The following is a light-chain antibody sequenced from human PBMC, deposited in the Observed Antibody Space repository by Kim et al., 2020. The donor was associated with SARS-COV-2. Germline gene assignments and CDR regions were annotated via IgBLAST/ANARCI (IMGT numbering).Light chain of an antibody. CDR3: KQYGSSPPQYS. V-gene: IGKV3-20*01. Sequence: EIVLTQSPGTLSLSPGERATLSCRASQSVSSSYLAWYQQKPGQAPRLLIYSASSRATGIPDRFSGSGSGTDFTLTISRLEPEDFAVYYCKQYGSSPPQYSFGQGTKLEI. CDR2: SAS. CDR1: QSVSSSY. J-gene: IGKJ2*03.